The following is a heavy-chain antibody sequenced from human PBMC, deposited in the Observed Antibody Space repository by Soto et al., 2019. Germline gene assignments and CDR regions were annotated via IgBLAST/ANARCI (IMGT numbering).Heavy chain of an antibody. J-gene: IGHJ6*02. CDR3: ARGDPIVVVVAASGSYYYHYGMDV. CDR2: INPSGGST. CDR1: GYTFTSYY. Sequence: ASVKVSCKASGYTFTSYYMHWVRQAPGQGLEWMGIINPSGGSTSYAQKFQGRVTMTRDTSTSTVYMELSSLRSEDTAVYYCARGDPIVVVVAASGSYYYHYGMDVWGQGTKVTVSS. D-gene: IGHD2-15*01. V-gene: IGHV1-46*01.